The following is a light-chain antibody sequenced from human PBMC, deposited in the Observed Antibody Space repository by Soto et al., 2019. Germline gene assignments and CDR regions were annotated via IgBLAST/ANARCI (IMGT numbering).Light chain of an antibody. CDR1: QSVSSSY. J-gene: IGKJ5*01. CDR3: MQGLQTPIT. CDR2: GAS. Sequence: EIVLTQSPGTLSLSPGERATLSCRASQSVSSSYLAWYQQKPGQAPRLLIYGASSRATGIPDRFSGSGSGTDFTLKISRVEAEDVGIYYCMQGLQTPITFGQGTRLEIK. V-gene: IGKV3-20*01.